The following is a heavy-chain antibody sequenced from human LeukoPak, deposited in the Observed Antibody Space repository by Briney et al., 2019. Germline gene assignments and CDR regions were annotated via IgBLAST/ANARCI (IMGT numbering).Heavy chain of an antibody. Sequence: SQTLSLTCAISGDSVSTNNAAWNWIRQSLSRGLEWLGRTQYRSEWSFDYALSMKGRITVNPDTSKNQFSLQLSSVTPEDTAVYYCARESVERRFDYWGQGILVTVSS. CDR2: TQYRSEWSF. D-gene: IGHD5-24*01. CDR1: GDSVSTNNAA. V-gene: IGHV6-1*01. J-gene: IGHJ4*02. CDR3: ARESVERRFDY.